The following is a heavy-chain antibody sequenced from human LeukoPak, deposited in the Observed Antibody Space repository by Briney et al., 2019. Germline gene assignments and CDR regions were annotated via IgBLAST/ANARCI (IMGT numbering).Heavy chain of an antibody. Sequence: SETLSLTCAVSGGSISNTNWWSWVRQPPGKGLEWIGEIYHSGSTNYNPSLKSRVTISVDKSKNQFSLKLSSVTAADTAVYYCARGRLDYSGSYSWDYWGQGTLVTVSS. V-gene: IGHV4-4*02. CDR1: GGSISNTNW. J-gene: IGHJ4*02. CDR2: IYHSGST. CDR3: ARGRLDYSGSYSWDY. D-gene: IGHD1-26*01.